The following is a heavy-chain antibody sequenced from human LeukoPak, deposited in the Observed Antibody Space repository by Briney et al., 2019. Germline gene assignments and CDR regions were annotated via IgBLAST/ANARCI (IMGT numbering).Heavy chain of an antibody. CDR1: GGAISGYY. CDR3: ARVGSGYDFFGY. J-gene: IGHJ4*02. CDR2: VYSSGST. V-gene: IGHV4-4*07. Sequence: SETLSLTCTVSGGAISGYYWSWIRQPAGKGLEWLGRVYSSGSTKYNPSLESRVTMSVDTSKNQFSLKLNFVTAADTAVYYCARVGSGYDFFGYWGQGTLVTVSS. D-gene: IGHD3/OR15-3a*01.